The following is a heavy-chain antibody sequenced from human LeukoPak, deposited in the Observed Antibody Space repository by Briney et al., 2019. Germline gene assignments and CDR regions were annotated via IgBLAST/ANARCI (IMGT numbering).Heavy chain of an antibody. V-gene: IGHV3-48*01. CDR1: GFTFTAYS. J-gene: IGHJ4*02. CDR2: IGPGGDI. CDR3: ARRFDS. Sequence: GRSLRLSCAASGFTFTAYSMNWVRQAPGRGLEWISYIGPGGDIYYADSVTGRFTVSRDTAKNSLYLQMNGLRVEDTAVYYCARRFDSWGQGTLVTVSS.